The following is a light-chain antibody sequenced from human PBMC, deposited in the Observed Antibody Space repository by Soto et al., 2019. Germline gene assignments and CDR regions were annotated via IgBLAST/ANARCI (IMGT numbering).Light chain of an antibody. CDR2: RND. CDR1: TSNIGYNF. V-gene: IGLV1-47*01. CDR3: AAWDGSLGAWV. Sequence: QTVVTQPPSTTGTPGQRVTISCSGRTSNIGYNFVYWYQHLPGTAPKLLIYRNDERPSGVPDRFSGSKSGTSASLAISGLRSGDEADYYCAAWDGSLGAWVFGGGTKVTVL. J-gene: IGLJ3*02.